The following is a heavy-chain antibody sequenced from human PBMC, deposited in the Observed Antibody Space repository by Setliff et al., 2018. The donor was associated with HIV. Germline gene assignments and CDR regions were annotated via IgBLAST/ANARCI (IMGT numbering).Heavy chain of an antibody. V-gene: IGHV3-48*01. CDR1: GFTFSGYP. Sequence: PGESLKISCVASGFTFSGYPMNWVRQAPGKRLEWFSYISSDSGTIYYADSVKGRFTISRDNSKNTLYLQLNSLRPEDTALYYCASARIPTGGTSTSVDYWGQGTLVTVSS. D-gene: IGHD1-1*01. J-gene: IGHJ4*02. CDR2: ISSDSGTI. CDR3: ASARIPTGGTSTSVDY.